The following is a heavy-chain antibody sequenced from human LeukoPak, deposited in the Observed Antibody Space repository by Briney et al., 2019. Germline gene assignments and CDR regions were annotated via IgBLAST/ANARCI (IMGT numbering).Heavy chain of an antibody. D-gene: IGHD3-10*01. CDR3: ARLVVRGVTHYYYGMDV. J-gene: IGHJ6*02. CDR1: GGSISSYY. V-gene: IGHV4-59*08. CDR2: IYYSGST. Sequence: PSETLSLTCTVSGGSISSYYWSWIRQPPGKGLEWIGYIYYSGSTNYNPSLKSRVTISVDTSKNQFSLKLSSVTAADTAVYYCARLVVRGVTHYYYGMDVWGQGTTVTVSS.